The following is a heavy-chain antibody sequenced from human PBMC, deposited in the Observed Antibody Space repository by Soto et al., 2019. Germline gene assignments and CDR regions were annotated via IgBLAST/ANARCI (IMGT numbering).Heavy chain of an antibody. CDR3: ARGPLFAARPSSSWYGWRYYGMDV. CDR1: GGSISGFP. V-gene: IGHV4-59*12. Sequence: PSETLSLTCSVSGGSISGFPWIWIRQPPGKGLEWVGYINHSGSTNYNPSLKSRVTISVDTSKNQFSLKLSSVTAADTAVYYCARGPLFAARPSSSWYGWRYYGMDVWGQGTTVTVSS. D-gene: IGHD6-13*01. CDR2: INHSGST. J-gene: IGHJ6*02.